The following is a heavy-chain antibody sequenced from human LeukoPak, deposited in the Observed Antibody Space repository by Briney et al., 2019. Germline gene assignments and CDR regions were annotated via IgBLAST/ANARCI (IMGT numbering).Heavy chain of an antibody. CDR3: ARVRIGETSYDASHV. V-gene: IGHV4-59*12. CDR2: IYSTGST. CDR1: GGSISSYY. J-gene: IGHJ3*01. Sequence: SETLSLTCTVSGGSISSYYWTWIRQPPGKGLEWIGDIYSTGSTNYNPYLKRRVTISVGTSKNQFSLKLSSVTAADTAVYFCARVRIGETSYDASHVWGLGTMVTVSS. D-gene: IGHD1-26*01.